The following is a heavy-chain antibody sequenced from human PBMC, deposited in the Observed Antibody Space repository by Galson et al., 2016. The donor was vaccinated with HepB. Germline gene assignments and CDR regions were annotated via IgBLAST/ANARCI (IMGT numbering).Heavy chain of an antibody. CDR1: GGSISSDYY. CDR3: ATGIVVAGKYYYYYMDV. CDR2: IYSSEGT. Sequence: SETLSLTCIVSGGSISSDYYWGWIRQPPGRGLEWIGSIYSSEGTYYNPSLKSRVTISVDTSKNPFSLRLNSVTAADTGVYYCATGIVVAGKYYYYYMDVWGKGTTVTVSS. J-gene: IGHJ6*03. D-gene: IGHD6-19*01. V-gene: IGHV4-39*01.